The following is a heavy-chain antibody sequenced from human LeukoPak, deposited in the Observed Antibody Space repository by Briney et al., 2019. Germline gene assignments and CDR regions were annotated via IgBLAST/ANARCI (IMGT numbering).Heavy chain of an antibody. CDR1: GGSISSSSYY. CDR3: ARRAYYDYVWGSYRNNWFDP. J-gene: IGHJ5*02. CDR2: INHSGST. V-gene: IGHV4-39*07. D-gene: IGHD3-16*02. Sequence: SETLSLTCTVSGGSISSSSYYWGWIRQPPGKGLEWIGEINHSGSTNYNPSLKSRVTISVDTSKNQFSLKLSSVTAADTAVYYCARRAYYDYVWGSYRNNWFDPWGQGTLVTVSS.